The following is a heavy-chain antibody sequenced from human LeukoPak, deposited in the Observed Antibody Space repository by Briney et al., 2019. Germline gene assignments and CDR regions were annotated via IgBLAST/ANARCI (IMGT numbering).Heavy chain of an antibody. CDR2: IYYSGST. Sequence: SETLSLTCAVYGGSFSGYYWSWIRQPPGRGLEWIGSIYYSGSTYYNPSLRSRVTVSVDTSKDQFSLKLSSVTAADSAVYYCARHKTLLSFGEFNFDYWGQGTLVTVSS. CDR3: ARHKTLLSFGEFNFDY. D-gene: IGHD3-10*01. J-gene: IGHJ4*02. CDR1: GGSFSGYY. V-gene: IGHV4-34*01.